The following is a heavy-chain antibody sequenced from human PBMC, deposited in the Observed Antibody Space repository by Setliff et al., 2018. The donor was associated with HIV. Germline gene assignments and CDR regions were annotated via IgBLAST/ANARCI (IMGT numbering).Heavy chain of an antibody. D-gene: IGHD3-22*01. CDR1: GYTFTSYY. CDR2: INPSGGST. Sequence: GASVKVSCKASGYTFTSYYMHWVRQAPGQGLEWMGIINPSGGSTSYAQKFQGRVTMTRDTSTDTAYMELSRLRSEDTAVYFCAADYYDSSGFYVWLGFWGQGTLVTVSS. V-gene: IGHV1-46*01. J-gene: IGHJ4*02. CDR3: AADYYDSSGFYVWLGF.